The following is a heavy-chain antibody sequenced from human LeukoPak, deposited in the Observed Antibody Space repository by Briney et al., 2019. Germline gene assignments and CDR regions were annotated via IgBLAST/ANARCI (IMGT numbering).Heavy chain of an antibody. CDR2: IWYDGSNK. CDR1: GLSLTTHG. CDR3: AKDILAAGLFFDY. V-gene: IGHV3-33*03. Sequence: PGGSLRLSCAASGLSLTTHGMHWVRQAPGKGLEWVAVIWYDGSNKYYADSVKGRFTISRDNAKNTLYLQMNSLRAEDTAVYYCAKDILAAGLFFDYWGQGILVTVSS. D-gene: IGHD6-13*01. J-gene: IGHJ4*02.